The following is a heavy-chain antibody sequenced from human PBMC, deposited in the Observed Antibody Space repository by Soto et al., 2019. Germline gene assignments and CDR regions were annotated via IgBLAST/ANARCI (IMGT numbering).Heavy chain of an antibody. CDR1: GFTFSSYA. V-gene: IGHV3-23*01. D-gene: IGHD3-3*01. J-gene: IGHJ4*02. CDR2: ISGSGGST. CDR3: AKDYSRFLEWLSNGYYFDY. Sequence: EVQLLESGGGLVQPGGSLRLSCAASGFTFSSYAMSWVRQAPGKGLEWVSAISGSGGSTYYADSVKGRFTISRDQSKNTLYLQMNSLRAEDTAVYYCAKDYSRFLEWLSNGYYFDYWGQGTLVTVSS.